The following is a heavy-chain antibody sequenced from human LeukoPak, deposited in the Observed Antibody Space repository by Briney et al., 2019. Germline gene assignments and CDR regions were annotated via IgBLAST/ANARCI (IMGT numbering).Heavy chain of an antibody. Sequence: GGSLRLSCAASGFPFTNYWMHWVRQVPGKGPVWVSRINSDGSTTSYVDSVKGRFAISRDNAKNTVYLQMNSLRAEDTAVYYCVRGIGSSDSDYWGRGTLVTVFS. V-gene: IGHV3-74*01. CDR1: GFPFTNYW. CDR2: INSDGSTT. D-gene: IGHD6-6*01. CDR3: VRGIGSSDSDY. J-gene: IGHJ4*02.